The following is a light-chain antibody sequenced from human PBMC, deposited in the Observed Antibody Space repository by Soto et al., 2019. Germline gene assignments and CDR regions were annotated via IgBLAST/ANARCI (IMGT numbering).Light chain of an antibody. V-gene: IGKV3-15*01. Sequence: EIVMTQSPATLSVSQGERATLSCRASESVSSNLAWYRQKPGQAPRLLIYSASARATGIPARFSGSGSGTEFTLTISSLQSEDFAVYYCQQYNKWPLTFGGGTKVEIK. J-gene: IGKJ4*01. CDR3: QQYNKWPLT. CDR1: ESVSSN. CDR2: SAS.